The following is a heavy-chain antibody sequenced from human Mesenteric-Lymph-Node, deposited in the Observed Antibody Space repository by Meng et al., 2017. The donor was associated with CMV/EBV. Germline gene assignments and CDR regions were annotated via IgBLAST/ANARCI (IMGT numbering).Heavy chain of an antibody. CDR2: IRPDGSET. D-gene: IGHD6-19*01. CDR1: GFSFSSYW. Sequence: GGSLRLSCSASGFSFSSYWMSWVRQAPGKGLEWVANIRPDGSETYYLESVKGRFTISRDNAKNSLYLQMNSLRAEDTAVYYCARIKAVAGKLDYYYGMDVGGQGTTV. CDR3: ARIKAVAGKLDYYYGMDV. J-gene: IGHJ6*02. V-gene: IGHV3-7*01.